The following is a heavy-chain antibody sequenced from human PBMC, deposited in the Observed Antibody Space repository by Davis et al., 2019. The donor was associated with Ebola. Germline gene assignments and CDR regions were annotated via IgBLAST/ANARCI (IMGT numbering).Heavy chain of an antibody. CDR3: ARGNYGDYIVLSYYNMDV. V-gene: IGHV4-38-2*02. D-gene: IGHD4-17*01. CDR2: ISHSGST. J-gene: IGHJ6*02. Sequence: SETLSLTCSVSGFSISGGYYWGWIRQAPGKGMEWIGSISHSGSTYFTPSLASRVTISIDTSKNQFSLSLSSVTAADTAVYFCARGNYGDYIVLSYYNMDVWGQGTTVTVSS. CDR1: GFSISGGYY.